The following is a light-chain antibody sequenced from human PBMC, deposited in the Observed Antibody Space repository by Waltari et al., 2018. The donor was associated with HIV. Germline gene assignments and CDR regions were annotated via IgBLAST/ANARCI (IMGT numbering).Light chain of an antibody. CDR2: EVT. CDR1: SSDVGGYHY. CDR3: SSYTSSNTVV. V-gene: IGLV2-14*01. Sequence: QSALTQPASVSGSPGQSITISCTGTSSDVGGYHYVHWYQQHPGKAPKVMIYEVTNRPSGVSNRFSGSKSGNTASLTISGLQAEDEADYYCSSYTSSNTVVFGGGTKLTVL. J-gene: IGLJ2*01.